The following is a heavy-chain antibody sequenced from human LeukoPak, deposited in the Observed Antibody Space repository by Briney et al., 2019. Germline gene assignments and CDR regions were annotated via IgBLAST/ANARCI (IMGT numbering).Heavy chain of an antibody. Sequence: PGGSLRLSCAASGFTFSSYAMHWVRQAPGKGLEWVSAISGGGGSTYYADSVKGRFTISRDNSKNTLYLQMNSLRAEDTAVYYCAKDDIPYYYDSSGYYDDYWGQGTLVTVSS. CDR1: GFTFSSYA. V-gene: IGHV3-23*01. J-gene: IGHJ4*02. D-gene: IGHD3-22*01. CDR3: AKDDIPYYYDSSGYYDDY. CDR2: ISGGGGST.